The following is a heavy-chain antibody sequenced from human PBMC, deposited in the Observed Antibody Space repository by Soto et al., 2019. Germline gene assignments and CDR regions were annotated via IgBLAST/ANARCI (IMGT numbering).Heavy chain of an antibody. CDR3: ARRRYTHGADH. V-gene: IGHV4-59*13. Sequence: SETLSLTCTVSGDSITTFYWSWIRQAPGKGLEWIGYIFYSGGTNYYPYLKSQVTMSIDTSKRQFSLNLTSVTAADTAVYYCARRRYTHGADHRGKGTLVTVSS. J-gene: IGHJ4*02. CDR2: IFYSGGT. D-gene: IGHD2-8*01. CDR1: GDSITTFY.